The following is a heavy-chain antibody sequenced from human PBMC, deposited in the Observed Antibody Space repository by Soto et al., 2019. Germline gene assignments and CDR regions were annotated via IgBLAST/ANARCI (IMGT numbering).Heavy chain of an antibody. D-gene: IGHD6-6*01. J-gene: IGHJ6*03. V-gene: IGHV4-59*08. CDR3: ARWWSSSSSYYYYMDV. CDR1: GASISSYY. Sequence: SETLSLTCTVSGASISSYYWSWIRQPPGKGLEWIGYIYYSGSTNYNPSLKSRVTISVDTSKNQFSLKLSSVTAADTAVYYCARWWSSSSSYYYYMDVWGKGTTVTVSS. CDR2: IYYSGST.